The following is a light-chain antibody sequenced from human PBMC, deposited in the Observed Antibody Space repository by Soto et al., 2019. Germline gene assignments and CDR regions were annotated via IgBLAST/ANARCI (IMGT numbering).Light chain of an antibody. CDR1: QSVWTK. J-gene: IGKJ1*01. V-gene: IGKV3-15*01. CDR2: SAS. CDR3: QQYENWPT. Sequence: EIVMTQSPATLSVSPGERATLSCRASQSVWTKLAWYQQKPGQAPRLLIFSASSRATGIPARFSGSGSGTDFTLTITSLQSEDFGVYYCQQYENWPTFGQGTKVDIK.